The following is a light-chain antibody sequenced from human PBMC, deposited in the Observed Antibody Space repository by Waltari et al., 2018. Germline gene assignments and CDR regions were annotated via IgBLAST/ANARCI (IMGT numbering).Light chain of an antibody. Sequence: EIVMTQSPATLSVSPGERATLSCRASQSVSSNLAWYQQRPGQAPIFLIYGASTRATGIPARFSGSESGTEFTLTISSLQSEDFAVYYCQQYNNWPLFGGGTRVEIK. CDR1: QSVSSN. J-gene: IGKJ4*01. CDR2: GAS. V-gene: IGKV3-15*01. CDR3: QQYNNWPL.